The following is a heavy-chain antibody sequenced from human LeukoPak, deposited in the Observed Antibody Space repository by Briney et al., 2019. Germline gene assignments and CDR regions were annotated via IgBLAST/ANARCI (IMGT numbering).Heavy chain of an antibody. J-gene: IGHJ5*02. CDR3: ARDRIAAAGYWFDP. CDR2: ISSSSSYI. D-gene: IGHD6-13*01. Sequence: LGGSLRLSCAASGFTFSSYSMNWVRQAPGKGLEWVSSISSSSSYIYYADSVKGRFAISRDNAKNSLYLQMNSLRAEDTAVYYCARDRIAAAGYWFDPWGQGTLVTVSS. V-gene: IGHV3-21*01. CDR1: GFTFSSYS.